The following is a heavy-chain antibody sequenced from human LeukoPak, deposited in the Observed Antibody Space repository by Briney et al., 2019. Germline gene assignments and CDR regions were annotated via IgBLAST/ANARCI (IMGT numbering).Heavy chain of an antibody. D-gene: IGHD6-13*01. V-gene: IGHV4-34*01. CDR3: ASGYSSSYGY. CDR2: INHSGST. J-gene: IGHJ4*02. Sequence: PSETLSLTCAVYGGSFSGYYWSWIRQPPGKGLEWIGEINHSGSTNYNPSLKSRVTISVDTSKNQFSLKLSSVTAADTAVYYCASGYSSSYGYWGQETLVTVSS. CDR1: GGSFSGYY.